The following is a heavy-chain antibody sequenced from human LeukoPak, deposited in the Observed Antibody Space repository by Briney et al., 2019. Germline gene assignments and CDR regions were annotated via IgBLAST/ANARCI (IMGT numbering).Heavy chain of an antibody. V-gene: IGHV3-21*01. J-gene: IGHJ4*02. D-gene: IGHD6-19*01. CDR3: AREGIAVAGGFDY. CDR1: GFTFSSYG. Sequence: GRSLRLSCAASGFTFSSYGMNWVRQAPGKGLEWVSSISSSSSYIYYADSVKGRFTISRDNAKNSLYLQMNSLRAEDTAVYYCAREGIAVAGGFDYWGQGTLVTVSS. CDR2: ISSSSSYI.